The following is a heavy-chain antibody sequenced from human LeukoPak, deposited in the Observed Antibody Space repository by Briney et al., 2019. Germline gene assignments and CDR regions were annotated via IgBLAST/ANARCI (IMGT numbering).Heavy chain of an antibody. Sequence: GGSLRLSCAASGFTFLSYGMHWVRQAPSKGLEWVASTRYDGSNKYYADSVKGRFTISRGNSKNTLYLQMSSLRAEDTALYYCAKGGHIAARPGAFDIWGQGTMVTVSS. CDR3: AKGGHIAARPGAFDI. V-gene: IGHV3-30*02. D-gene: IGHD6-6*01. CDR2: TRYDGSNK. CDR1: GFTFLSYG. J-gene: IGHJ3*02.